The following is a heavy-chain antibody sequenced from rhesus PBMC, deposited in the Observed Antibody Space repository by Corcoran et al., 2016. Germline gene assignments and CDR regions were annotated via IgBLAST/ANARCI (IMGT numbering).Heavy chain of an antibody. Sequence: QVQLVQSGAEVKKPGASVKVSCKASGFTFGSYAINWVRQAPGQGLEWLGVIIPLVGKTNYAQKYQGRVTSTADTSTSTAYMELSSLRSEDTAVYYCAREAEAAVAVPDYWGQGVLVTVSS. J-gene: IGHJ4*01. V-gene: IGHV1-198*02. CDR1: GFTFGSYA. CDR2: IIPLVGKT. CDR3: AREAEAAVAVPDY. D-gene: IGHD4-29*01.